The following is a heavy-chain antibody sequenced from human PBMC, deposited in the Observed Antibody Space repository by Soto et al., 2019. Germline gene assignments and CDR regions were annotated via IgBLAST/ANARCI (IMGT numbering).Heavy chain of an antibody. CDR2: ISWNSGSI. Sequence: EVQLVESGGGLVQPGRSLRLSCAASGFTFDDYAMHWVRQAPGKGLEWVSGISWNSGSIGYADSVKGRFTISRDNAKNSLYLQMNSLRAEDTALYYCAKEPYGDYALFDYWGQGTLVTVSS. J-gene: IGHJ4*02. D-gene: IGHD4-17*01. V-gene: IGHV3-9*01. CDR3: AKEPYGDYALFDY. CDR1: GFTFDDYA.